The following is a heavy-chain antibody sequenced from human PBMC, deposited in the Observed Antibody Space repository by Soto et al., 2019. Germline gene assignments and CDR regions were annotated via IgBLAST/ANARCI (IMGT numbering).Heavy chain of an antibody. V-gene: IGHV4-39*01. CDR1: GGSISSSSYY. J-gene: IGHJ5*02. D-gene: IGHD6-19*01. CDR2: IYYSGST. CDR3: ARHLVDSSGWYWNNWFDP. Sequence: SETLSLPCPVAGGSISSSSYYWGWIRPPPGEGLEWIGSIYYSGSTYYNPSLKSRVTISVDTSKNQFSLKLSSVTAADTAVYYCARHLVDSSGWYWNNWFDPWGQGTLVTVSS.